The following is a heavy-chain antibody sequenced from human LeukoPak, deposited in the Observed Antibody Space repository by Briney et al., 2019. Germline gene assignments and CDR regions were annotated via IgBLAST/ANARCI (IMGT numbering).Heavy chain of an antibody. Sequence: SETLSLTCAVYGGSFSGYYWSWIRQPPGKGLEWIGEINHSGSTNYNPSLKSRVTISVDTSKNRFSLKLSSVTAADTAVYYCARGWDSSGYYPDMDVWGKGTTVTVSS. CDR1: GGSFSGYY. CDR2: INHSGST. CDR3: ARGWDSSGYYPDMDV. J-gene: IGHJ6*03. D-gene: IGHD3-22*01. V-gene: IGHV4-34*01.